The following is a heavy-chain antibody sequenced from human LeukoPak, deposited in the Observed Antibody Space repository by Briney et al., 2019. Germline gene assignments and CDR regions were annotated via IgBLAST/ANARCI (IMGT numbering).Heavy chain of an antibody. CDR1: GGSISSSNW. J-gene: IGHJ4*02. CDR3: ARGLPGYSSGWYYFDY. Sequence: TSETLSLTCAVSGGSISSSNWWSWVRQPPGKGLEWIGEIYHSGSTNYNPSLKSRVTISVDKSKNQFSLKLSSVTAADTAVYYCARGLPGYSSGWYYFDYWGQGTLVTVSS. CDR2: IYHSGST. V-gene: IGHV4-4*02. D-gene: IGHD6-19*01.